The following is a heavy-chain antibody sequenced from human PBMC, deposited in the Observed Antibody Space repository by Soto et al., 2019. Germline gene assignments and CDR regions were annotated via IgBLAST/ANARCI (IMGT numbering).Heavy chain of an antibody. D-gene: IGHD4-17*01. CDR1: GFTFSSYG. V-gene: IGHV3-33*01. CDR2: IWYDGSNK. Sequence: RRLSCAASGFTFSSYGMHWVRQAPGKGLEWVAVIWYDGSNKYYADSVKGRFTISRDNSKNTLYLQMNSLRAEDTAVYYCARDSSVTTPGYYYYGMDVWGQGTTVTVSS. CDR3: ARDSSVTTPGYYYYGMDV. J-gene: IGHJ6*02.